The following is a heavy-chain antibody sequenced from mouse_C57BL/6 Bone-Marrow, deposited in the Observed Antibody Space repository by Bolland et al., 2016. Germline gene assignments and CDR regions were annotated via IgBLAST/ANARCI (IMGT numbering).Heavy chain of an antibody. CDR3: TGYYGSSPAWFAY. J-gene: IGHJ3*01. V-gene: IGHV6-6*01. CDR2: T. D-gene: IGHD1-1*01. Sequence: TYYAESVKGRFTISRDDSKSSVYLQMNSLRAEDTGIYYCTGYYGSSPAWFAYWGQG.